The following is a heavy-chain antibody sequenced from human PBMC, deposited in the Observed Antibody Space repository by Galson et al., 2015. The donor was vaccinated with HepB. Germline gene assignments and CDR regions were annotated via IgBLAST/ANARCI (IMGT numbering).Heavy chain of an antibody. CDR2: INPNSGGT. Sequence: SVKVSCKASGSAFTGYYMHWVRQAPGQGLEWMGWINPNSGGTNYAQKFQGRVTMTRDTSISTAYMELSRLRSDDTAVYYCARDDDNWNGDGGLDYLGQGTLVTVSS. V-gene: IGHV1-2*02. CDR3: ARDDDNWNGDGGLDY. CDR1: GSAFTGYY. J-gene: IGHJ4*02. D-gene: IGHD1-20*01.